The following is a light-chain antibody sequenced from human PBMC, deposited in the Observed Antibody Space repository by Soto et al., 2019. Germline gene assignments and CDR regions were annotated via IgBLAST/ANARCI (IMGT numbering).Light chain of an antibody. CDR1: QSISVW. CDR2: HAS. Sequence: DIPLTQSPSTLSASVGDRITITCRASQSISVWLAWYQQKPGKAPNLLLYHASSLASGVPSRFSGSGSGTEFTLTISSLQPDDFATYYCQQCNTYPLTFGGGTKVDIK. V-gene: IGKV1-5*01. CDR3: QQCNTYPLT. J-gene: IGKJ4*01.